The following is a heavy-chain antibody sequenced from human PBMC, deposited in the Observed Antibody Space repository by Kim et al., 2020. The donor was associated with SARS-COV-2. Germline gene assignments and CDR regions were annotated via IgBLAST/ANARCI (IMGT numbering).Heavy chain of an antibody. V-gene: IGHV1-18*01. J-gene: IGHJ4*02. CDR2: ISAYNGNT. CDR1: GYTFTSYG. CDR3: ARALISGSCSSTSCYVDY. Sequence: ASVKVSCKASGYTFTSYGISWVRQAPGQGLEWMGWISAYNGNTNYAQKLQGRVTMTTDTSTSTAYMELRSLRSDDTAVYYCARALISGSCSSTSCYVDYWGQGTLVTVSS. D-gene: IGHD2-2*01.